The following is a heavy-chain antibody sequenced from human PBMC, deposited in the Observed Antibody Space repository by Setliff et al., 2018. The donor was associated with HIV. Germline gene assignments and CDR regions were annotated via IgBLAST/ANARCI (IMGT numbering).Heavy chain of an antibody. Sequence: SETLSLTCTVSGGSISSSSYYWGWIRQPPGKGLEWIGSIYYSGTTYYNPSLKSRVTNTADTSKNQFSLKLNSVTAADTAVYYCARGGGYYYEYFHHWGRGTLVTVSS. V-gene: IGHV4-39*07. CDR1: GGSISSSSYY. CDR3: ARGGGYYYEYFHH. D-gene: IGHD3-10*01. CDR2: IYYSGTT. J-gene: IGHJ1*01.